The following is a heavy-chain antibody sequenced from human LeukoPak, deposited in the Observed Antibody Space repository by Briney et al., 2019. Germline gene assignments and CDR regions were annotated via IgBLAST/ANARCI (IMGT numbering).Heavy chain of an antibody. CDR1: GYTFISYG. CDR3: ARIPYCSGGSCYGDVDY. J-gene: IGHJ4*02. CDR2: ISAYNGNT. D-gene: IGHD2-15*01. Sequence: ASVKVSCKASGYTFISYGISWVRQAPGQGLEWMGWISAYNGNTNYAQKLQGRVTMTTDTSTSTAYMELRSLRSDDTAVYYCARIPYCSGGSCYGDVDYWGQGTLVTVSS. V-gene: IGHV1-18*01.